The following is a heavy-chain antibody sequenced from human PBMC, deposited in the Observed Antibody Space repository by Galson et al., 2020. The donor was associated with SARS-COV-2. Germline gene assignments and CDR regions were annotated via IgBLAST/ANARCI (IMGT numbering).Heavy chain of an antibody. CDR1: GGTFSSYA. J-gene: IGHJ5*02. V-gene: IGHV1-69*13. CDR3: ARVLTDYDYGGGSYRYNWFDP. CDR2: IIPIFGTA. Sequence: SVKVSCKASGGTFSSYAISWVRQAPGQGLEWMGGIIPIFGTANYAQKFQGRVTITADESTSTAYMELSSLRSEDTAVYYCARVLTDYDYGGGSYRYNWFDPWGQGTLVTVSS. D-gene: IGHD3-16*02.